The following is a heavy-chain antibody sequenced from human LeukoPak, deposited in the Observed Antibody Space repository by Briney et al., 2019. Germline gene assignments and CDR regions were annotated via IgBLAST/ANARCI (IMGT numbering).Heavy chain of an antibody. CDR3: ARVPGPVGALDY. J-gene: IGHJ4*02. D-gene: IGHD1-26*01. CDR1: GFTFADYG. Sequence: GGSLRLSCAASGFTFADYGMSWVRQAPGKGLEWVSGINWNGGSSGYADSVKGRFTISRDNAKNSLYLQMNSLRAEDTALYYGARVPGPVGALDYWGQGTLVTVSS. V-gene: IGHV3-20*04. CDR2: INWNGGSS.